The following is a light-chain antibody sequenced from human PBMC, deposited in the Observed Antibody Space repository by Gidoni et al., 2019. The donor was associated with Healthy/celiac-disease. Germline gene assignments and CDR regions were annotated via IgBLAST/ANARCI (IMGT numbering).Light chain of an antibody. V-gene: IGKV3-15*01. CDR3: QQYNNWPQT. Sequence: PATLSVSPGESATLSCRASQSVSSNLAWYQQKPGQAPRLLIYGASTRATGIPARFSGSGSGTEFTLTISSLQSEDFAVYYCQQYNNWPQTFGQGTKVEIK. J-gene: IGKJ1*01. CDR2: GAS. CDR1: QSVSSN.